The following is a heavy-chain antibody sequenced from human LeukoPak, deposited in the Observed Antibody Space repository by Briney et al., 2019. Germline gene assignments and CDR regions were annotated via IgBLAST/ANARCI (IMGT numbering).Heavy chain of an antibody. Sequence: ASVKVSCKASGYTFTSYGINWVRQAPGQGLEWMGWISDYNGNTDYVQNLQGRVTRTKDTSTSTAYMELRSLRSDDTAVYYCARAYCTSTSCYGGFDYWGQGTLVTVSS. V-gene: IGHV1-18*01. CDR2: ISDYNGNT. J-gene: IGHJ4*02. D-gene: IGHD2-2*01. CDR3: ARAYCTSTSCYGGFDY. CDR1: GYTFTSYG.